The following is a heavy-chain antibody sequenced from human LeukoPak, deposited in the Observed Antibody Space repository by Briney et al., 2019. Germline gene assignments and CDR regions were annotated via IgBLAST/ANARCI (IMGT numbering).Heavy chain of an antibody. D-gene: IGHD3-9*01. V-gene: IGHV4-59*10. J-gene: IGHJ4*02. CDR1: GGSFSGYY. Sequence: PSETLSLTCAVYGGSFSGYYWSWIRQPAGKGLEWIGRIYTSGSTNYNPSLKSRVTMSVDTSKNQFSLKLSSVTAADTAVYYCARGLTYYDILTGSGALGYWGQGTLVTVSS. CDR3: ARGLTYYDILTGSGALGY. CDR2: IYTSGST.